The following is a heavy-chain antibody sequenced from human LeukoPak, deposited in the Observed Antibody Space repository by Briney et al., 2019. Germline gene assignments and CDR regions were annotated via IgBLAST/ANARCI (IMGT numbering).Heavy chain of an antibody. CDR2: IYYSGST. CDR3: ARIGYSSGWYDGDAANWFDP. Sequence: SETLSLTCTVSGGSISSSSYYWGWIRQPPGKGLEWIGSIYYSGSTYYNPSLKSRVTISVDTSKNQFSLKLSSATAADTAVYYCARIGYSSGWYDGDAANWFDPWGQGTLVTVSS. J-gene: IGHJ5*02. D-gene: IGHD6-19*01. CDR1: GGSISSSSYY. V-gene: IGHV4-39*01.